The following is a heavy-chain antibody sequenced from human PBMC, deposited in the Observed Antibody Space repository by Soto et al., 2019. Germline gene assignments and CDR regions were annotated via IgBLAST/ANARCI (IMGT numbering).Heavy chain of an antibody. J-gene: IGHJ6*02. CDR1: GFTFSSYS. D-gene: IGHD2-2*01. CDR2: ISSSSSYI. V-gene: IGHV3-21*01. Sequence: GXSLRLSCAASGFTFSSYSMNWVRQAPGKGLEWVSSISSSSSYIYYADSVKGRFTISRDNAKNPLYLQMNSLRAEDTAVYYCAREGIFSSTSCYFKEYYYYGMDVCGQGTTVTVSS. CDR3: AREGIFSSTSCYFKEYYYYGMDV.